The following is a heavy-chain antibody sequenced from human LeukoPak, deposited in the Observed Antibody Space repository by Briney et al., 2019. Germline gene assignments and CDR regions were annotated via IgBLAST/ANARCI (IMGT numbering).Heavy chain of an antibody. V-gene: IGHV4-59*08. CDR3: ARHTPGYYYYGMDV. CDR1: GGSISSYY. J-gene: IGHJ6*02. Sequence: NPSETLSLTCTVSGGSISSYYWSWIRQPPGKGLEWIGYIYYSGSTNYNPSLKSRVTISVDTSKNQFSLKLSSVTAADTAVYYCARHTPGYYYYGMDVWGQGTTVTVSS. CDR2: IYYSGST.